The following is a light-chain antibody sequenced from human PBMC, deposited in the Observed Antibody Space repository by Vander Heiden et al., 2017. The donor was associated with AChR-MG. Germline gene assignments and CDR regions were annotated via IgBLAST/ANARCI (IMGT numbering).Light chain of an antibody. CDR1: QSVSSY. J-gene: IGKJ5*01. CDR2: DAS. Sequence: EIVLTQSPATLSLSPGERATLSCRASQSVSSYLAWYQQKPGQAPRLLIYDASNRATGIPARFSGSGYGTDFTLTISSLEPEDFAVYYCQQLSNWPRITFGQGTRLEIK. CDR3: QQLSNWPRIT. V-gene: IGKV3-11*01.